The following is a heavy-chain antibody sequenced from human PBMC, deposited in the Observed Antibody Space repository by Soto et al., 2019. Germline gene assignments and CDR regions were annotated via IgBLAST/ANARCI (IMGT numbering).Heavy chain of an antibody. CDR1: GFTFSSYS. D-gene: IGHD3-10*01. Sequence: EVQLVESGGGLVQPGGSLRLSCAVSGFTFSSYSMNWVRQVPGKGLEWVSNISSGSGSTYYAVSVRGRFSISRDNANNSLYLQMNILRVEDTAVYYSAKIGTVLGMDVWGQGTTVTVSS. J-gene: IGHJ6*02. V-gene: IGHV3-48*01. CDR3: AKIGTVLGMDV. CDR2: ISSGSGST.